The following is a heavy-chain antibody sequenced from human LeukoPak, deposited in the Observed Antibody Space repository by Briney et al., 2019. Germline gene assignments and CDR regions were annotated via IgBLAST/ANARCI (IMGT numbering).Heavy chain of an antibody. CDR3: ARHPNRNFEGWGAFDI. Sequence: SETLSLTCTVSGGSISSSSYYWGWIRQPPGKGLEWIGSIYYSGSTYYNPSLKSRVTISVDTSKNQFSLKLSSVTAADTAVYYCARHPNRNFEGWGAFDIWGQGTMVTVSS. D-gene: IGHD6-19*01. CDR2: IYYSGST. J-gene: IGHJ3*02. V-gene: IGHV4-39*01. CDR1: GGSISSSSYY.